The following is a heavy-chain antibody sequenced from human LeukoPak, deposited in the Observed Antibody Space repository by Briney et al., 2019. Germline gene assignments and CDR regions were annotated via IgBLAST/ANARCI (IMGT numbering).Heavy chain of an antibody. V-gene: IGHV4-34*01. J-gene: IGHJ5*02. CDR1: GGSFSGYY. Sequence: SETLSLTCAVYGGSFSGYYWSWIRQPPGKGLEWIGEINHSGSTNYNPSLKSRVTISVDTSKNQFSLELSSVTAADTAVYYCARGSDSSGSNWFDPWGQGTLVTVSS. CDR2: INHSGST. D-gene: IGHD3-22*01. CDR3: ARGSDSSGSNWFDP.